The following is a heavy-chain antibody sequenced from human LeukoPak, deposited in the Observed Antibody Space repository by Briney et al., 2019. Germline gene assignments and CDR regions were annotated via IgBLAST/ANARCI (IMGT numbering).Heavy chain of an antibody. Sequence: PGGSLRLSCAASGFTFDDYAMHWVRQAPGKGLEWVSLSWDGGSTYYADSVKGRFTISRDNSKNSLYLQMNSLRAEDTALYYCAKAGDVDTVMGIDYWGQGTLVTVSS. CDR1: GFTFDDYA. D-gene: IGHD5-18*01. CDR2: SWDGGST. J-gene: IGHJ4*02. V-gene: IGHV3-43D*03. CDR3: AKAGDVDTVMGIDY.